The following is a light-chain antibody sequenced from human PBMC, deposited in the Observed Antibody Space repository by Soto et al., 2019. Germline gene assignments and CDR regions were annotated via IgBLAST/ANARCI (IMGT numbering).Light chain of an antibody. J-gene: IGKJ1*01. CDR3: QQYGNSPQT. CDR1: PSVSGSN. V-gene: IGKV3-20*01. Sequence: EIVLTQSPGTLSLSPGERATLSCRASPSVSGSNLAWYQQKPGQAPRLVIYGASSRATGIPDRFSGSGSGTDFTLTTSRLEPEDFAVYYCQQYGNSPQTFGQGTKVDIK. CDR2: GAS.